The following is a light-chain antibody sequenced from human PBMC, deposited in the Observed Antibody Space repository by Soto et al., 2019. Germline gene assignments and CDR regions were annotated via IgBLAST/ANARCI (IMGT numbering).Light chain of an antibody. CDR1: SVGSKS. CDR2: DDK. CDR3: QVWDSSSDHVI. V-gene: IGLV3-21*02. J-gene: IGLJ2*01. Sequence: SYELTQPPSVSAAPGQTARITCGGNSVGSKSVNWYQQKPSQAPVLVVYDDKDRPSGIPERFSGSNSGNTATLTISRVEAGDEADYYCQVWDSSSDHVIFGGGTKLTVL.